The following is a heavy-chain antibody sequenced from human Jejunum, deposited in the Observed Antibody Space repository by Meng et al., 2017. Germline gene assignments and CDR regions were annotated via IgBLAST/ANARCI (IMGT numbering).Heavy chain of an antibody. V-gene: IGHV3-23*01. CDR2: ISSGGIT. D-gene: IGHD1-26*01. J-gene: IGHJ4*02. CDR1: GFSFRSYA. Sequence: GGSLRLSCAASGFSFRSYAMSCVRQAPGKGLEWVSSISSGGITDYADSVKGRFTVSRDNSNNSLYLQMTSLGADDTAVYYCAKRLYSGTYYCLDHWGQGSLVTVSS. CDR3: AKRLYSGTYYCLDH.